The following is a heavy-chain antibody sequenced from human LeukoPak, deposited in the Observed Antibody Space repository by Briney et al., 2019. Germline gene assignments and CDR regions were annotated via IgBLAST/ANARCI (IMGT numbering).Heavy chain of an antibody. Sequence: GGSLRLSCAASGFTFSNYSMNWVRQAPGKGLEWVSSISSSSSYIYYADSVKGRFTISRDNAKNSLYLQMNSLRAEDTAVYYCARDQSSPTVTTLGYYYYMDVWGKGTTVTVSS. D-gene: IGHD4-17*01. J-gene: IGHJ6*03. CDR2: ISSSSSYI. V-gene: IGHV3-21*01. CDR3: ARDQSSPTVTTLGYYYYMDV. CDR1: GFTFSNYS.